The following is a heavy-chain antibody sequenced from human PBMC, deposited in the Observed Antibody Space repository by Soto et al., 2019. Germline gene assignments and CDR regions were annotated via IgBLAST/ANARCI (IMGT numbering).Heavy chain of an antibody. CDR3: ARGPGHNSFYMHV. V-gene: IGHV3-33*01. CDR1: GFAFNSYG. CDR2: IWYDGGNK. Sequence: QVQLVESGGGVVQPGGSLRLSCAASGFAFNSYGMHWVRQAPGKGLEWVAIIWYDGGNKFYADSVKGRFTISRDNSKNTLYLEMNSLTAEDTAVFYCARGPGHNSFYMHVWGKGTTVTGSS. J-gene: IGHJ6*03.